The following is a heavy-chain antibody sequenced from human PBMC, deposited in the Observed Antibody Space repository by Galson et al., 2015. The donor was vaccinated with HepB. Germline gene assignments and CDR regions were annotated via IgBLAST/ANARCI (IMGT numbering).Heavy chain of an antibody. Sequence: SLRLSCAASGFTFSSYCMRWVRQAPGKGLEWVANIKHDGSEKYYVGSVKGRFTISRDNAKNSLYLQMNSLRAEDTAVYYCARAKTRVGYCSSTSCYEKLDFFDCWGQGTVVTVSS. D-gene: IGHD2-2*01. CDR3: ARAKTRVGYCSSTSCYEKLDFFDC. CDR1: GFTFSSYC. J-gene: IGHJ4*02. CDR2: IKHDGSEK. V-gene: IGHV3-7*04.